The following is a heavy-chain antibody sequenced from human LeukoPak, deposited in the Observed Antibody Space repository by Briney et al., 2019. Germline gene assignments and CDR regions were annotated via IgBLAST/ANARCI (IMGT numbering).Heavy chain of an antibody. CDR3: ARGSDHYAFWSGYYRGALDI. CDR2: MKQDGSEK. V-gene: IGHV3-7*01. Sequence: PGGSLRLSCAASGFTFSSYWMTWVRQAPGKGLEWVANMKQDGSEKYYVDSVKGRFTISRDNAKNSLYLQMNSLRVEDTAVYYCARGSDHYAFWSGYYRGALDIWGQGTMVTVSS. D-gene: IGHD3-3*01. J-gene: IGHJ3*02. CDR1: GFTFSSYW.